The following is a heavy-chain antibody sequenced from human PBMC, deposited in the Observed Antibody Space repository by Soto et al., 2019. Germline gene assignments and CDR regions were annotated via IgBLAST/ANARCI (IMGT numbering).Heavy chain of an antibody. CDR2: INHSGST. CDR1: GGSFSGYY. CDR3: ARGGVSYYYYYGMDV. Sequence: ETLSLTCAVYGGSFSGYYWSWIRQPPGKGLEWIGEINHSGSTNYNPSLKSRVTISVDTSKNQFSLKLSSVTAADTAVYYCARGGVSYYYYYGMDVWGQGTTVTVSS. J-gene: IGHJ6*02. V-gene: IGHV4-34*01. D-gene: IGHD3-10*01.